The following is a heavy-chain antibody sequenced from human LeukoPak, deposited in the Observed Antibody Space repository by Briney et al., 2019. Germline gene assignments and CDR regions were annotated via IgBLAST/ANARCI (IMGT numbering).Heavy chain of an antibody. D-gene: IGHD2-2*01. CDR1: GGTFSSYA. CDR3: ARTFVVVSDYGMDV. Sequence: ASVKVSCKASGGTFSSYAISWVRQAPGQGLEWMGRINPNSGGTNYAQNFQGRVTMTRDTSISTAYMELSRLRSDDTAVYYCARTFVVVSDYGMDVWGQGTTVTVSS. CDR2: INPNSGGT. J-gene: IGHJ6*02. V-gene: IGHV1-2*02.